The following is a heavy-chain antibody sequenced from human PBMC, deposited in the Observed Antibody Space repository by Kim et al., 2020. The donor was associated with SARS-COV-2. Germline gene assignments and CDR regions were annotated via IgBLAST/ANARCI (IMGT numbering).Heavy chain of an antibody. D-gene: IGHD3-10*01. CDR2: IYYSGST. V-gene: IGHV4-31*03. Sequence: SETLSLTCTVSGGSISSGGYYWSWIRQHPGKGLEWIGYIYYSGSTYYNPSLKSRVTISVDTSKNQFSLKLSSVTAADTAVYYCARDPDRGRGFDPWGQGTLVTVSS. CDR1: GGSISSGGYY. J-gene: IGHJ5*02. CDR3: ARDPDRGRGFDP.